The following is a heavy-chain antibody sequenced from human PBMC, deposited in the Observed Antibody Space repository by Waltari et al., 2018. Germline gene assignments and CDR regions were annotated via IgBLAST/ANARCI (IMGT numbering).Heavy chain of an antibody. CDR2: FDPEDGET. D-gene: IGHD5-18*01. Sequence: QVQLVQSGAEVKKPGASVKVSCKVSGYTLTELSMPWVRQAPGKGLEWMGGFDPEDGETIYAQKFQGRVTMTEDTSTDTAYMELSSLRSEDTAVYYCATVSPHTAMGYWYFDLWGRGTLVTVSS. J-gene: IGHJ2*01. CDR3: ATVSPHTAMGYWYFDL. V-gene: IGHV1-24*01. CDR1: GYTLTELS.